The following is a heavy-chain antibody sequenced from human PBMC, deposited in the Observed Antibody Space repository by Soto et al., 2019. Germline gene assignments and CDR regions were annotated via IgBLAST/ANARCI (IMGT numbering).Heavy chain of an antibody. CDR1: GFTFSSYW. CDR3: ASLTTGTTLDVFDI. D-gene: IGHD1-1*01. Sequence: GGSLRLSCAASGFTFSSYWMHWVRQPPGKGLVWVARINSDGSSPSYADSVKGRFTISRDNAKNTLYLQMNSLRAEDTAVYYCASLTTGTTLDVFDIWGQGTMVTVSS. J-gene: IGHJ3*02. V-gene: IGHV3-74*01. CDR2: INSDGSSP.